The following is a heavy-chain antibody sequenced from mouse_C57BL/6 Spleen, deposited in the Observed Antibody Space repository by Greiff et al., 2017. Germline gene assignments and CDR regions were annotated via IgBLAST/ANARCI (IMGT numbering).Heavy chain of an antibody. CDR1: GFSLTSYG. D-gene: IGHD2-4*01. Sequence: VQLQQSGPGLVQPSQSLSITCTVSGFSLTSYGVHWVRQSPGKGLAWLGVIWSGGSTDYNAAFISSLSISKDNSKSQVFFKMNSLQADDTAIYYCARSTPPIYYDYAGFAYWGQGTLVTVSA. CDR3: ARSTPPIYYDYAGFAY. J-gene: IGHJ3*01. CDR2: IWSGGST. V-gene: IGHV2-2*01.